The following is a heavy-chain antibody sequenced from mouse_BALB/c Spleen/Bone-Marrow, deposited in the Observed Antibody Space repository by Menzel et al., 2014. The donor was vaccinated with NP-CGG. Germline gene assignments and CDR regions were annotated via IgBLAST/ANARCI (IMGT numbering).Heavy chain of an antibody. V-gene: IGHV14-3*02. Sequence: EVQLQQSGAELVKPGASVKLSCTASGFNIKDAYMHWVKQRPEQGLEWIGRIDPANGNTTYDPKFQGKATITADTSSNTAYLQLSSLTSEDTAVYYFASYVYGYYFDYWGQGTPLTVSS. CDR2: IDPANGNT. J-gene: IGHJ2*01. CDR1: GFNIKDAY. CDR3: ASYVYGYYFDY. D-gene: IGHD2-2*01.